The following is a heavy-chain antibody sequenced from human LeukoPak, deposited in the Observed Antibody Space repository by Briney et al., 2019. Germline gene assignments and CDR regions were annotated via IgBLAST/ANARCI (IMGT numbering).Heavy chain of an antibody. J-gene: IGHJ4*02. Sequence: SETLSLTCTVSGGSISSSSYYWRWIRQPPGKGLEWIGSIYYSGSTYYNPSLKSRVTISVDTSKNQFSLKLSSVTAADTAVYYCARLEWQRTFDYWGQGTLVTVSS. V-gene: IGHV4-39*01. CDR3: ARLEWQRTFDY. CDR2: IYYSGST. CDR1: GGSISSSSYY. D-gene: IGHD3-3*01.